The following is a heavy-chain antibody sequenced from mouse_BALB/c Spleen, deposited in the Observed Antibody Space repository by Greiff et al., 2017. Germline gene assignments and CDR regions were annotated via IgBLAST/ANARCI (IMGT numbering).Heavy chain of an antibody. CDR2: INPGSGGT. Sequence: QVQLQQSGAELVKPGASVKLSCKASGYTFTSYYMYWVKQRPGQGLEWIGEINPGSGGTNYNEKFKGKATLTADKSSSTAYMQLSSLTSDDSAVYFCARGYGNYVPYWYFDVWGAGTTVTVSS. J-gene: IGHJ1*01. V-gene: IGHV1-53*01. D-gene: IGHD2-10*02. CDR3: ARGYGNYVPYWYFDV. CDR1: GYTFTSYY.